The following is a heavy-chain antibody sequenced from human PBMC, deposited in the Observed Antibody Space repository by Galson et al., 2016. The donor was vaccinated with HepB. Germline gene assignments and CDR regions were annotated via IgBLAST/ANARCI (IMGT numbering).Heavy chain of an antibody. CDR2: ISSRSSTI. CDR1: GFTFSSHS. CDR3: ARDPTRNYYDSSAYYYFSAGWFDP. Sequence: SLRLSCAASGFTFSSHSMNWVRQAPGKGLEWVSYISSRSSTIYYADSVKGRFTISRDNGKNSLYLQMNSLRAEDTAVYYCARDPTRNYYDSSAYYYFSAGWFDPWGQGTQVTVSS. D-gene: IGHD3-22*01. J-gene: IGHJ5*02. V-gene: IGHV3-48*04.